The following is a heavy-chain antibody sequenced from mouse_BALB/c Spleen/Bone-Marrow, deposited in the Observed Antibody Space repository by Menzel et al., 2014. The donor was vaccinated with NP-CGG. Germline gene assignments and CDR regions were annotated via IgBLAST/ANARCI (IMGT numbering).Heavy chain of an antibody. D-gene: IGHD1-2*01. V-gene: IGHV1S56*01. CDR2: IYXXXGST. Sequence: QXQLKESGPELVKPGALVKISCKASGYTFTSXDXNWVXQRPXXGXXWXXXIYXXXGSTKYNEKFKGKATLTADKSSSTAYMQLSSLTSENSAVYFCARSGLIHYYGYFDYWGQGTTLTVSS. J-gene: IGHJ2*01. CDR3: ARSGLIHYYGYFDY. CDR1: GYTFTSXD.